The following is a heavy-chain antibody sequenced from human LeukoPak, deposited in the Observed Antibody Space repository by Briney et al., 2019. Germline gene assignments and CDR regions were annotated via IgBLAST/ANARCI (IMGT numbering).Heavy chain of an antibody. CDR1: GFTFSSYN. CDR2: ITSSSTYI. CDR3: ARDGLPVALDK. V-gene: IGHV3-21*06. D-gene: IGHD2-2*01. J-gene: IGHJ4*02. Sequence: GGSLRLSCAASGFTFSSYNMNWVRQAPGKGLEWVSSITSSSTYIYYADSVKGRFTISRDKVKNSLYLQMNSLRGDDTAVYYCARDGLPVALDKWGQGTLVTVSS.